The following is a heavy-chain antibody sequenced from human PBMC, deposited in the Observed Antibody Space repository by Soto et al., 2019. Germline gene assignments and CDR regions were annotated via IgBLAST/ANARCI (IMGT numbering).Heavy chain of an antibody. CDR1: GGTFSSYT. V-gene: IGHV1-69*02. CDR3: ALSEGLNSVGAATGRLY. Sequence: GASVKVSCKASGGTFSSYTISWVRQAPGQGLEWMGRIIPILGIANYAQKFQGRVTITADKSTSTAYMELSSLRSEDTAVYYCALSEGLNSVGAATGRLYWGQGTMGTVSS. CDR2: IIPILGIA. J-gene: IGHJ4*02. D-gene: IGHD2-15*01.